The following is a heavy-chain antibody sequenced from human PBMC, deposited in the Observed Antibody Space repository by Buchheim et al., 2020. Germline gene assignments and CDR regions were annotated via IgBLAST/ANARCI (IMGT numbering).Heavy chain of an antibody. Sequence: QVQLQQWGAGLLKPSETLSLTCTVYGGSFTGNYWYWIRQSPGKGLEWIGGLDHGGDTNYNPSLKSRVTISVDTSKNQFSLKLSSVTAADTAVYYCARAGGVIAARLMRYFDYWGQGTL. J-gene: IGHJ4*02. CDR3: ARAGGVIAARLMRYFDY. D-gene: IGHD6-6*01. CDR2: LDHGGDT. CDR1: GGSFTGNY. V-gene: IGHV4-34*01.